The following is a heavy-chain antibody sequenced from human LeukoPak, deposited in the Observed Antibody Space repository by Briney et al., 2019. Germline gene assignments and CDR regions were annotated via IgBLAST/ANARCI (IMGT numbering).Heavy chain of an antibody. CDR2: IYSGGNT. V-gene: IGHV3-53*01. D-gene: IGHD4-17*01. CDR3: ARTDYGDYSLDY. J-gene: IGHJ4*02. CDR1: EFTVSSSY. Sequence: GGSLRLSCAASEFTVSSSYMSWVRQAPGKGLEWVSIIYSGGNTFYADSVKGRFTISRDSSKNTLYLQMNSLRAGDTAVYYCARTDYGDYSLDYWGQGTLVTVSS.